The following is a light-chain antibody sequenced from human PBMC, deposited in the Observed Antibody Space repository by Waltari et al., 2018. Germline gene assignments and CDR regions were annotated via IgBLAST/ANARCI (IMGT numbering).Light chain of an antibody. V-gene: IGKV3-11*01. CDR3: QQRANWPPVT. CDR1: QSVNRY. J-gene: IGKJ5*01. Sequence: DIVLTQSPGTLSLSPGERATLSCRASQSVNRYLAWYQHKPGQAPRLLIYDASNRATGIPARFSGSGSGTDFTLTISSLEPEDFAVDYCQQRANWPPVTFGQGTRLEMK. CDR2: DAS.